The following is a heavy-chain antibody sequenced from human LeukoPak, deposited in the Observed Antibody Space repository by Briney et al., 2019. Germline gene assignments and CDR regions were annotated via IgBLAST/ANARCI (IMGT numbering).Heavy chain of an antibody. CDR3: ARDVGTALVTGDY. D-gene: IGHD5-18*01. Sequence: SGTLSLTCGVSGGSISSNNWWSWVRQPPGQGLEWIGEIYHSGSANYNPSLKSRVTISVDKSKNQLSLKLISVTAADTAVYYCARDVGTALVTGDYWGQGTLVTVPS. CDR1: GGSISSNNW. J-gene: IGHJ4*02. V-gene: IGHV4-4*02. CDR2: IYHSGSA.